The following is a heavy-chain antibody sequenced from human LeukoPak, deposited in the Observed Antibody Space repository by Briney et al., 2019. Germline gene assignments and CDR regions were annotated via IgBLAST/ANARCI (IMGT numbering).Heavy chain of an antibody. CDR1: GFTFSSHG. D-gene: IGHD3-22*01. V-gene: IGHV3-30*02. Sequence: PGGSLRLSCAASGFTFSSHGMHWVRQAPGKGLEWVAFIRYDGSNKYYADSVKGRFTISRDNSKNTLYLQMNSLRVEDTAVYYCAKDRPADIYYDSSGYHYYMDVWGKGTTVTVSS. CDR2: IRYDGSNK. CDR3: AKDRPADIYYDSSGYHYYMDV. J-gene: IGHJ6*03.